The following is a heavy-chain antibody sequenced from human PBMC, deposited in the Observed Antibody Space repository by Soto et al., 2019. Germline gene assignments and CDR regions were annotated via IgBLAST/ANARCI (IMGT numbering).Heavy chain of an antibody. CDR1: GGTFSSYT. V-gene: IGHV1-69*13. Sequence: SVKVSCKASGGTFSSYTISWVRQAPGQGLEWMGGVIPFFGTTHYAQTFEGRVTITADASTSTAYLELSSLRSEDTAVFYCARGRMAAAATGYYYSSLDVWGQGTTVTVSS. J-gene: IGHJ6*02. CDR2: VIPFFGTT. CDR3: ARGRMAAAATGYYYSSLDV. D-gene: IGHD6-25*01.